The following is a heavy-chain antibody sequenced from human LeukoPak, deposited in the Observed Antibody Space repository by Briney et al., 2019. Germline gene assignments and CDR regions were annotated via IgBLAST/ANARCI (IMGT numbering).Heavy chain of an antibody. Sequence: SVKVSCKASGGTFSSYAISWVRQVPGQGLEWMGGIIPIFGTANYAQKFQGRVTITADKSTSTAYMELSSLRSEDTAVYYCARKVPNDSSGYYYRGQFDPWGQGTLVTVSS. CDR3: ARKVPNDSSGYYYRGQFDP. D-gene: IGHD3-22*01. J-gene: IGHJ5*02. CDR1: GGTFSSYA. CDR2: IIPIFGTA. V-gene: IGHV1-69*06.